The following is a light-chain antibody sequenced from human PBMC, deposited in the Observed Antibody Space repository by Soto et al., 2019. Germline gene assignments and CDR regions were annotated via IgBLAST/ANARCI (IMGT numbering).Light chain of an antibody. CDR2: GAS. CDR3: QQYSRFPPT. J-gene: IGKJ4*01. Sequence: EIVMTQSPATLSVSPGERATLSCRASQSVSSNLAWYQQKPGQAPRLLIYGASTRATGIPARFSGSGSGTEFTLTVSSLQPEDFGATYYCQQYSRFPPTFGGGTKVDIK. CDR1: QSVSSN. V-gene: IGKV3-15*01.